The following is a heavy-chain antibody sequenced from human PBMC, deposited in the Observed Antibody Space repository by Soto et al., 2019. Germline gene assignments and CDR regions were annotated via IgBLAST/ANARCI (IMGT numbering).Heavy chain of an antibody. CDR3: ARSSGSYSDFDF. Sequence: SVRVSFQASGSSFTVYHVHLVRQAPGQGLEWLGWIDPNSGGTKYAQKFQGRVTVTRDTSISTAYMELNSLRSDDTAVYYCARSSGSYSDFDFWGQGTLVTCSS. J-gene: IGHJ4*02. CDR2: IDPNSGGT. V-gene: IGHV1-2*02. D-gene: IGHD1-26*01. CDR1: GSSFTVYH.